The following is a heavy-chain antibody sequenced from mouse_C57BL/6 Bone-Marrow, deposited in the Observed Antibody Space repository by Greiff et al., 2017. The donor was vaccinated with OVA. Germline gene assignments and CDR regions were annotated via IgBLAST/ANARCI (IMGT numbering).Heavy chain of an antibody. CDR1: GFTFSDAW. D-gene: IGHD2-3*01. J-gene: IGHJ3*01. CDR2: IRNKANNHAT. Sequence: LQQSGGGLVQPGGSMKLSCAASGFTFSDAWMDWVRQSPEKGLEWVAEIRNKANNHATYYAESVKGRFTISRDDSKSSVYLQMNSLRAEDTGIYYCTGDGYYWAWFAYWGQGTLVTVSA. CDR3: TGDGYYWAWFAY. V-gene: IGHV6-6*01.